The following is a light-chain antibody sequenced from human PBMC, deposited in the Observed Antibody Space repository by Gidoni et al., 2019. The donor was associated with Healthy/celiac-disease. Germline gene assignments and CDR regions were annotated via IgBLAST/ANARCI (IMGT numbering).Light chain of an antibody. Sequence: QSALTQPASVSGSPVQPLTISCTGTSSDVGSYTLVSWYQQHPGKAPKLMMYEGSKRPSGVSNRFSGSKSGNTASLTISGLQAEDEADYYCCSYAGSSTFDVVFGGGTKLTVL. CDR1: SSDVGSYTL. CDR2: EGS. CDR3: CSYAGSSTFDVV. J-gene: IGLJ2*01. V-gene: IGLV2-23*03.